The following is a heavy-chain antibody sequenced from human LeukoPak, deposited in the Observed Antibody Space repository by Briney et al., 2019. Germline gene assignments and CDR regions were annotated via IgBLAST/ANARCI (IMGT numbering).Heavy chain of an antibody. Sequence: ASVKVPCKASGYTFTSYDINWVRQATGQGLEWMGWMNPNSGNTGYAQKFQGRVTMTRNTSISTAYMELSSLRSEDTAVYYCARLFDYVWGSYRPWGQGTLVTVSS. D-gene: IGHD3-16*02. CDR1: GYTFTSYD. CDR2: MNPNSGNT. V-gene: IGHV1-8*01. J-gene: IGHJ5*02. CDR3: ARLFDYVWGSYRP.